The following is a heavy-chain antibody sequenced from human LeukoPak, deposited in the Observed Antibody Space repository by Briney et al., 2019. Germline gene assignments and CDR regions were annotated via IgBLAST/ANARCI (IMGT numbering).Heavy chain of an antibody. Sequence: GGSLRLSCAASGFTFSSYAMNWVRQAPGKGLEWVSAISGSGDSTYYADSVKGRFTISRDNSKNTLYLQMNSLRAEDTAVYYCARDNTETQGFDYWGQGTLVTVSS. V-gene: IGHV3-23*01. D-gene: IGHD2-2*02. CDR1: GFTFSSYA. CDR2: ISGSGDST. J-gene: IGHJ4*02. CDR3: ARDNTETQGFDY.